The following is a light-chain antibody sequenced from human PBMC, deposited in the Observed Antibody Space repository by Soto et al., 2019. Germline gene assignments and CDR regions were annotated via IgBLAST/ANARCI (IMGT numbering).Light chain of an antibody. CDR1: SGDVGSYNY. J-gene: IGLJ2*01. Sequence: LIQPPSASGSPGQSVTISCTGTSGDVGSYNYVSWYQQHPGKAPKLIIYEVSRRPSGVPDRFSGSKAGNTASLTVSGLQAEDEADYYCNSYADNNLIFGGGTKLTVL. CDR2: EVS. V-gene: IGLV2-8*01. CDR3: NSYADNNLI.